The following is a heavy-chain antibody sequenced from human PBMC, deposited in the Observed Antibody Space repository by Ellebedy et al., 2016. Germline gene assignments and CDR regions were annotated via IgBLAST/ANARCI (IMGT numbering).Heavy chain of an antibody. Sequence: SLKISXAASGFTLDDYAMHCVRQAPGKGLEWVSGISWNSGSIGYADSVKRRFTISRDKAKNSLYLQMNSLRAEDTALFYCAKDAGTEFDYWGQGTLVTVSS. D-gene: IGHD1-1*01. CDR3: AKDAGTEFDY. J-gene: IGHJ4*02. CDR1: GFTLDDYA. CDR2: ISWNSGSI. V-gene: IGHV3-9*01.